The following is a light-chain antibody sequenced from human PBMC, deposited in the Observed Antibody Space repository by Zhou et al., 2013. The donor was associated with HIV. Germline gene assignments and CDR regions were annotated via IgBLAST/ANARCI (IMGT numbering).Light chain of an antibody. V-gene: IGKV1-5*03. CDR2: KAS. CDR3: QQYNSYPKD. J-gene: IGKJ2*01. Sequence: DIQMTQSPSTLSASVGDRVTITCRASQSISSWLAWYQQKPGKAPKLLIYKASSLESGVPSRFSGSGFGTEFTLTISSLQPDDFATYYCQQYNSYPKDFGQGPSWR. CDR1: QSISSW.